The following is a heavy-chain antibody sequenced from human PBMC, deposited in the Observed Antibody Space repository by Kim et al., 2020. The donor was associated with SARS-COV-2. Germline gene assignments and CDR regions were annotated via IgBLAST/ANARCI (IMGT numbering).Heavy chain of an antibody. CDR1: GFIFGRYT. CDR2: PSSNSAFV. Sequence: GSLRLSCEASGFIFGRYTMNWVRQAPGKGLEWVSSPSSNSAFVYYADSLAGRLSLSRDNARDTLFLQMDRLRAEDTGVYYCVREARYSRLSSGDYYDYWGKGTLVTVSS. D-gene: IGHD6-19*01. J-gene: IGHJ4*02. CDR3: VREARYSRLSSGDYYDY. V-gene: IGHV3-21*03.